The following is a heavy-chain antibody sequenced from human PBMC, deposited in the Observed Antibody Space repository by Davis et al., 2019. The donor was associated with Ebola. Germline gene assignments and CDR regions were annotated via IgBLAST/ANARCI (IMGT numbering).Heavy chain of an antibody. D-gene: IGHD5-24*01. V-gene: IGHV1-46*03. Sequence: ASVKVSCKASGYTFTSYYMHWVRQAPGQGLEWMGIINPSGGSTSYAQKFQGRVTMTRDTSTSTVYMELSSLRSKDTAVYYCATRGGWLQLPVWGQGTTVTVSS. CDR1: GYTFTSYY. CDR3: ATRGGWLQLPV. CDR2: INPSGGST. J-gene: IGHJ6*02.